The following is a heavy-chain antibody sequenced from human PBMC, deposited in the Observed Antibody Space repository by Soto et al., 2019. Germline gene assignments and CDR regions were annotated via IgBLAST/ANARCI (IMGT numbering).Heavy chain of an antibody. D-gene: IGHD3-10*01. CDR3: ASKVMVRGVIGWFDP. Sequence: SVKVSCKASGGTFSSYAISWVRQAPGQGLEWMGGIIPIFGTANYAQKFQGRVTITADESTSTAYMELSSLRSEDTAVYYCASKVMVRGVIGWFDPWGQGTLVTAPQ. CDR1: GGTFSSYA. CDR2: IIPIFGTA. V-gene: IGHV1-69*13. J-gene: IGHJ5*02.